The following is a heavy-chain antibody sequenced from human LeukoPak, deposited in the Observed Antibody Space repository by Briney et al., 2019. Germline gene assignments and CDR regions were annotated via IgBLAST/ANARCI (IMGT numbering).Heavy chain of an antibody. V-gene: IGHV4-59*10. CDR3: ARGDIWFGELLVDYYFDY. J-gene: IGHJ4*02. D-gene: IGHD3-10*01. Sequence: SETLSLTCAVYGGSFSGYYWSWIRQPAGKGLEWIGRIYTSGSTNYNPSLKSRVTMSVDTSKNQFSLKLSSVTAADTAVYYCARGDIWFGELLVDYYFDYWGQGTLVTVSS. CDR2: IYTSGST. CDR1: GGSFSGYY.